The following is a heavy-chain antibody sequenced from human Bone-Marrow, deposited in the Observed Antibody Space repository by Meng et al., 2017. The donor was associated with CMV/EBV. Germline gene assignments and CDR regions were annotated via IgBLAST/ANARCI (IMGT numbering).Heavy chain of an antibody. CDR2: IYHSGST. CDR1: GYSISSGYY. Sequence: SETLSLTCTVSGYSISSGYYWGWIRQPPGKGLEWIGSIYHSGSTYYNPSLKSRVTISVDTSKNQFSLELSSVTAADTAVYYCARIAVAGFVYYWGQGTLVTVPS. J-gene: IGHJ4*02. CDR3: ARIAVAGFVYY. D-gene: IGHD6-19*01. V-gene: IGHV4-38-2*02.